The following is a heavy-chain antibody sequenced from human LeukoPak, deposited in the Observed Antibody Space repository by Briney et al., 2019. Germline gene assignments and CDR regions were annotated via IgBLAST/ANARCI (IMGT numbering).Heavy chain of an antibody. J-gene: IGHJ5*02. D-gene: IGHD2-15*01. CDR2: ISGSGGST. CDR1: GFTFSSYA. Sequence: GGSLRLSCAASGFTFSSYALSWVRQAPGKGLEWVSAISGSGGSTYYADSVKGRFTISRDNSKNTLYLQMNSLRAEDTAVYYCAKDPEVVVVGWFDPWGQGTLVTVSS. V-gene: IGHV3-23*01. CDR3: AKDPEVVVVGWFDP.